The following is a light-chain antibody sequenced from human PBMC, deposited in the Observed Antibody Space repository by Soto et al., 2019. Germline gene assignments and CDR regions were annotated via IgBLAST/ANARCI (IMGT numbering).Light chain of an antibody. CDR2: GAS. J-gene: IGKJ1*01. Sequence: EIVMTQSPATLSVSPGERATLSCRASQSISDNLAWYQQKPGQAPRLLIYGASTGATSIPARFSGSGSGTEFTLTISSLQSEDFAVYYCQSYGSSRTFGQGTKVDIK. CDR3: QSYGSSRT. V-gene: IGKV3-15*01. CDR1: QSISDN.